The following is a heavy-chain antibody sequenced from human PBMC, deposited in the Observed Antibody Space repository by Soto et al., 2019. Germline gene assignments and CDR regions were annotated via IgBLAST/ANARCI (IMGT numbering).Heavy chain of an antibody. J-gene: IGHJ4*02. CDR2: IKEDASEK. CDR1: GFTFSNYW. CDR3: ATAIEAPFNNYDY. Sequence: EVQLVESGGDLVQTGGSLSLSCVASGFTFSNYWMKWVRQAPGMGLEWVAGIKEDASEKNYVDSVKGRFSISRDNAKNSLFLQLNSLRAEDTAVYYCATAIEAPFNNYDYWGQGTLVTVSS. V-gene: IGHV3-7*01.